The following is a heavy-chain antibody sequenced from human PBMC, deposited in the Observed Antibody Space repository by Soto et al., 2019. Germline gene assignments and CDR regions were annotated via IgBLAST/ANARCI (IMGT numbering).Heavy chain of an antibody. CDR3: ARDLGYCSNGVCYHGGYFDH. V-gene: IGHV4-59*01. CDR2: MYYSGST. CDR1: GGSISTYY. D-gene: IGHD2-8*01. J-gene: IGHJ4*02. Sequence: SETLSLTCTVSGGSISTYYWSWIRQPPGKGLEWIGYMYYSGSTNYNPPLKSRVTISVDTSKNQFSLKLSSVTAADTAVYYCARDLGYCSNGVCYHGGYFDHWGQGTLVTVS.